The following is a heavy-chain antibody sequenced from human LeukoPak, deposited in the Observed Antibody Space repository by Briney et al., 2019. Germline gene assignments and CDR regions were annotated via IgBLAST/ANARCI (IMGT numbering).Heavy chain of an antibody. CDR3: ARHYYDTSDYYLWHFDY. CDR2: IYYSGST. Sequence: SETLSLTCTVSGGSFSSTTYYWGWIRQPPGKGLEWLGGIYYSGSTYYNQSLKSRVTISVGTSKNQFSLKVTSVTAADTAVYYCARHYYDTSDYYLWHFDYWGQGTLVTVSS. CDR1: GGSFSSTTYY. V-gene: IGHV4-39*01. D-gene: IGHD3-22*01. J-gene: IGHJ4*02.